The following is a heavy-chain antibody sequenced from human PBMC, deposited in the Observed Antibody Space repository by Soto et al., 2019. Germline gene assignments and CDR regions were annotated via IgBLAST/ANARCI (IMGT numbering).Heavy chain of an antibody. CDR1: GGSFSGYY. CDR3: ARGAEGSSWSRYYYYYGMDV. CDR2: INHSGST. J-gene: IGHJ6*02. D-gene: IGHD6-13*01. V-gene: IGHV4-34*01. Sequence: PSETLSLTCAVYGGSFSGYYWSWIRQPPGKGLERIGEINHSGSTNYNPSLKSRVTISVDTSKNQFSLKLSSVTAADTAVYYCARGAEGSSWSRYYYYYGMDVWGQGTTVTVSS.